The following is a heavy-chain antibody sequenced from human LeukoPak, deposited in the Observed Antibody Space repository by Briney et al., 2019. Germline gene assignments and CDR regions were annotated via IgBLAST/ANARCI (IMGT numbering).Heavy chain of an antibody. V-gene: IGHV3-23*01. CDR2: VSGSGGSK. Sequence: GGSLRLSCAASGFNFPKHAMSWLRQSAGKGLEWVSGVSGSGGSKDYADSVKGRFTISRDNSKDTLYLQMSSLRAEDTAVYYCAKVGDYYGSGKYSNFDYWGQGTLVTVSS. CDR1: GFNFPKHA. J-gene: IGHJ4*02. CDR3: AKVGDYYGSGKYSNFDY. D-gene: IGHD3-10*01.